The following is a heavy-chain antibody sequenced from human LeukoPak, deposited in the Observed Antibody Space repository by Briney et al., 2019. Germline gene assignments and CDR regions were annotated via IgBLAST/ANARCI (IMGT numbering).Heavy chain of an antibody. Sequence: GGSLRLSCTGSGFTFRTYAFSWVRQAPGKGLEWVSGINWNGGSTGYADSVKGRFTISRDNAKNSLYLQMNSLRAEDTALYYCARLAGYYYGSGSAWRYYFDYWGQGTLVTVSS. CDR3: ARLAGYYYGSGSAWRYYFDY. V-gene: IGHV3-20*04. J-gene: IGHJ4*02. CDR2: INWNGGST. D-gene: IGHD3-10*01. CDR1: GFTFRTYA.